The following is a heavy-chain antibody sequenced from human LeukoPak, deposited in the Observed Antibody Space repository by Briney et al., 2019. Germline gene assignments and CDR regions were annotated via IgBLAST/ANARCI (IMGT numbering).Heavy chain of an antibody. CDR3: AREITSSSSFDY. V-gene: IGHV3-21*01. CDR2: ISSSSGYI. CDR1: GFIFSSYS. Sequence: GGSLRLSCTASGFIFSSYSMNWVRQAPGKGLEWVSYISSSSGYIYYADSVKGRFTISRDNAQSSLYLQMNTLRVEDTAVYYCAREITSSSSFDYWGQGTLVTVSS. J-gene: IGHJ4*02. D-gene: IGHD6-6*01.